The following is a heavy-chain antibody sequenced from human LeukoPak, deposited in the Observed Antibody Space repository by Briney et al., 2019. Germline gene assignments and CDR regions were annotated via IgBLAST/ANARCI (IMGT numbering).Heavy chain of an antibody. D-gene: IGHD6-13*01. CDR2: ISSSGGVT. V-gene: IGHV3-23*01. CDR1: GFTFSNYA. CDR3: AKDAVNSSWRRRPDY. J-gene: IGHJ4*02. Sequence: GGSLRLSCAASGFTFSNYAMSWVRQAPGKGLEWVSAISSSGGVTYYADSVKGRFAISTDNSKNTLYLQMNSLRAEDTAVYYCAKDAVNSSWRRRPDYWGQGTLVTVSS.